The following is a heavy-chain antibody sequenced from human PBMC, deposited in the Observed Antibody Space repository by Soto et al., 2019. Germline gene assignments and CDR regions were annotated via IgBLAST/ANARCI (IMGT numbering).Heavy chain of an antibody. CDR3: VIIRGHIVRPDYFYGMDL. J-gene: IGHJ6*02. D-gene: IGHD3-16*02. CDR2: MHSDGST. V-gene: IGHV3-53*02. Sequence: EEQLVETGGGLIQPGGSLRLSCAVSGFTVSSNYMSWVRQAPGKGLEWVSVMHSDGSTYYADSMKGRFTISRDNSKNMLFLRMNSLTAEDMAVYYCVIIRGHIVRPDYFYGMDLWGHGTTVIVSS. CDR1: GFTVSSNY.